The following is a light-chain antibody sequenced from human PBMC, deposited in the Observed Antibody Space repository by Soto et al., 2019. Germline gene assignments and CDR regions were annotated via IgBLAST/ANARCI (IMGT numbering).Light chain of an antibody. J-gene: IGKJ2*01. CDR2: GAS. Sequence: EVVMTQSPATLSVSPGERATLSCRASQNLSRNLAWYQQQPGQAPSLLTYGASPRATGIPARFSGSGSGTDFTLTISSLQSEDFAVYYCQHYDNWPHTFGQGTKLEIK. V-gene: IGKV3-15*01. CDR3: QHYDNWPHT. CDR1: QNLSRN.